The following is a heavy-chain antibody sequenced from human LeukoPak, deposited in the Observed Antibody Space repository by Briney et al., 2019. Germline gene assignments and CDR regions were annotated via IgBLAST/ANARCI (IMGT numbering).Heavy chain of an antibody. CDR1: GFTFSRYG. V-gene: IGHV3-30*02. Sequence: GGSLRLSCAASGFTFSRYGMHWVRQAPGKGLEWVAVIRYDGGNKYYADSVKRRFTISRDNSKNTLYLQMNSLRAEDTAVYYCAKDPWDQLGDAFDIWGQGTMVTVSS. D-gene: IGHD2-2*01. J-gene: IGHJ3*02. CDR2: IRYDGGNK. CDR3: AKDPWDQLGDAFDI.